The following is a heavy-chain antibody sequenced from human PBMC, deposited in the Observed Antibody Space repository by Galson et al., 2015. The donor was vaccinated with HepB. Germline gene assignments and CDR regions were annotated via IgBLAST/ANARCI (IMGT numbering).Heavy chain of an antibody. CDR2: IYPGGSDT. Sequence: QSGAEVKKPGESLKISCKGSGYSFTSYWIGWVRQMPGKGLEWMGIIYPGGSDTRYSPSFQGQVTISADKSISTAYLQWSSLKASDTAMYYCARHDHIRGELLVDSSGYPDYWGQGTLVTVSS. CDR3: ARHDHIRGELLVDSSGYPDY. CDR1: GYSFTSYW. V-gene: IGHV5-51*01. J-gene: IGHJ4*02. D-gene: IGHD3-22*01.